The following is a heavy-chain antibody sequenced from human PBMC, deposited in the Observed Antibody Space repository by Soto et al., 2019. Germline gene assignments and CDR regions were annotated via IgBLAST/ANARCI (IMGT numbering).Heavy chain of an antibody. Sequence: PGESLKISCKGSGYSFTSYWISWVRQMPGKGLEWMGRIDPSDSYTNYSPSFQGHVTISADKSISTAYLQWSSLKASDTAMYYCATRAGTTGTYYGMDVWGQGTTVTVSS. V-gene: IGHV5-10-1*01. J-gene: IGHJ6*02. D-gene: IGHD1-1*01. CDR2: IDPSDSYT. CDR3: ATRAGTTGTYYGMDV. CDR1: GYSFTSYW.